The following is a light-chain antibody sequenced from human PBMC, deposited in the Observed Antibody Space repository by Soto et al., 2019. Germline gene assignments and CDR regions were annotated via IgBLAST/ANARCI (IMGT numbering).Light chain of an antibody. CDR3: QKYNSAPPWT. CDR1: QGISNY. V-gene: IGKV1-27*01. J-gene: IGKJ1*01. Sequence: DIQMTQSPSSLSASVGDRVTITCRASQGISNYLAWYQQKPGKVPKLLIYDASTLQSGFPSRFSGSGSGTDFTLTISSLQPEDVATYYCQKYNSAPPWTFGQGTKVEIK. CDR2: DAS.